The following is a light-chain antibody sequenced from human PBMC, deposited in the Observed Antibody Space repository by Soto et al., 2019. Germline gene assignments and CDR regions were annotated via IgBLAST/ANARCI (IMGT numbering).Light chain of an antibody. J-gene: IGKJ3*01. Sequence: EIVMTQSPATLSVSPGERATLSCRASQSISSNLAWYQQKNGQTPRLLIYGASTRAAGIPARFSGSGSGTDFTLTISSLQSEDYAVYYCQQYNNWSPFSFGPGTKVDI. CDR3: QQYNNWSPFS. V-gene: IGKV3-15*01. CDR1: QSISSN. CDR2: GAS.